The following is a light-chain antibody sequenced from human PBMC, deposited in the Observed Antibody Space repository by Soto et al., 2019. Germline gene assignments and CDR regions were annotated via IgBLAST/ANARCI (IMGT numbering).Light chain of an antibody. Sequence: EIVMTQSPATLSVSTGERATLSCRASQSITSNLAWYQQKPGQAPRLLIYGASTRDTGIPATFSGSGSGTEFTLTISSLQSEDFAVYYCQQYNNWQFTFGPGTKVDLK. J-gene: IGKJ3*01. CDR1: QSITSN. CDR3: QQYNNWQFT. CDR2: GAS. V-gene: IGKV3-15*01.